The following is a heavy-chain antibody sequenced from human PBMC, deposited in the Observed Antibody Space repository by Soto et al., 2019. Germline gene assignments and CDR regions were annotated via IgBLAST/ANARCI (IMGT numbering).Heavy chain of an antibody. CDR1: MLLFTRHS. D-gene: IGHD4-17*01. CDR3: ARAPRRSTVTADWFDA. CDR2: ISRTTNYI. V-gene: IGHV3-21*06. J-gene: IGHJ5*02. Sequence: RLLCGSCMLLFTRHSMNGVLQASGKGREWVSSISRTTNYIYYGDSMKGRFPISGDNAKNSLYLEMNSLRAEDTAVYYCARAPRRSTVTADWFDAWGQGTLVTVSS.